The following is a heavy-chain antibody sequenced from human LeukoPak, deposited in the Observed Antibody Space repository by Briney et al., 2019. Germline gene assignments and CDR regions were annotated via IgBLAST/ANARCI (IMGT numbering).Heavy chain of an antibody. CDR1: GGSFSGYY. Sequence: SETLSLTCAVYGGSFSGYYWSWIRQPPGKGLEWIGEINHSGSTNYNPSLKSRVTISVDTSKNQFSLKLSSVTAADTAVYYCARGGRITMVRGVIPPNWFDPWGQGTLVTVSS. CDR3: ARGGRITMVRGVIPPNWFDP. CDR2: INHSGST. V-gene: IGHV4-34*01. J-gene: IGHJ5*02. D-gene: IGHD3-10*01.